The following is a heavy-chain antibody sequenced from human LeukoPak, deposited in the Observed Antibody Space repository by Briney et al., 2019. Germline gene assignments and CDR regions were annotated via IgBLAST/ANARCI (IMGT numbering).Heavy chain of an antibody. Sequence: ASVKVSCKASGYTFTGYYMHWVRQAPGKGLEWVSVIYSGGSTYYADSVKGRFTISRDNSKNTLYLQMNSLRAEDTAVYYCATSGATGFLWFWGQGTLVTVSS. J-gene: IGHJ4*02. CDR1: GYTFTGYY. V-gene: IGHV3-66*02. CDR3: ATSGATGFLWF. CDR2: IYSGGST. D-gene: IGHD1-26*01.